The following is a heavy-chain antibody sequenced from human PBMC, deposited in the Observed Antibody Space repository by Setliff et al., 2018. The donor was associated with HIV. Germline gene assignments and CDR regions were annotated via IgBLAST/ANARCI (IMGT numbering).Heavy chain of an antibody. V-gene: IGHV3-33*05. CDR3: VRGIVGASVFNY. CDR1: GFIFSDYG. Sequence: GGSLRLSCTASGFIFSDYGMHWVRQTPGKGPEWVAFIKYDGIKQDYADSVKGRFTISRDNSKNTLYLQMNGLRAEDTAVYYCVRGIVGASVFNYWGQGTQVTVSS. J-gene: IGHJ4*02. CDR2: IKYDGIKQ. D-gene: IGHD1-26*01.